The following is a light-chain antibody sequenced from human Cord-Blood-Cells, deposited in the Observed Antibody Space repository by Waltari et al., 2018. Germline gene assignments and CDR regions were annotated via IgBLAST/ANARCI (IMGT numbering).Light chain of an antibody. CDR3: SSYTSSSTLVV. J-gene: IGLJ2*01. CDR1: SSDVGGYNY. Sequence: QSALTQPASVSGSPGQSITISCTGPSSDVGGYNYFSWYQQHPGKAPKLMIYEVSNRPSGVSNRFSGSKSGNTASLTISGLQAEDEADYYCSSYTSSSTLVVFGGGTKLTVL. V-gene: IGLV2-14*01. CDR2: EVS.